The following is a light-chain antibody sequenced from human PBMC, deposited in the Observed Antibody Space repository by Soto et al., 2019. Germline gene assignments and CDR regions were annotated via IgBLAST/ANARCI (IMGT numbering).Light chain of an antibody. CDR3: SSYTGSSTLVV. CDR2: DVS. Sequence: QSALTQPPSVSGSPGQSVSISCTGTSSDVGRYNHVSWYQQPPGTAPKLMIYDVSNRPSGVPDRFSGSKSGNRASLTISGLQAEDEAEYYCSSYTGSSTLVVFGGGTKLTVL. J-gene: IGLJ2*01. CDR1: SSDVGRYNH. V-gene: IGLV2-18*02.